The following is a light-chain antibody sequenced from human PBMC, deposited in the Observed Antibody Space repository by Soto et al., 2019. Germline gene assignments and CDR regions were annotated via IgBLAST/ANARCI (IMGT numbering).Light chain of an antibody. CDR2: WAS. CDR1: QSVLYSSNNKNY. Sequence: DIVMTQSPDSLAVSLGERATINCKSSQSVLYSSNNKNYLAWYQQRPGQPPKLLIYWASTRESGVPDRFTGSGYGTDFALTISSLQGEDVAVYYCQQYYSTPFTFGPGTKVHIK. V-gene: IGKV4-1*01. CDR3: QQYYSTPFT. J-gene: IGKJ3*01.